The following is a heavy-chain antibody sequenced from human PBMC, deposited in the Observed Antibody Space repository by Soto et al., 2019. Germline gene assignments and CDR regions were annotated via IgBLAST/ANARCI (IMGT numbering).Heavy chain of an antibody. V-gene: IGHV1-18*01. Sequence: ASVKVSCKASGYTFTSYGISWLRQAHGQGLEWMGWISAYNGNTNYAQKLRGRVTMTTETSTSTDYMELRSLISDDTAAYYCARLRSSSCCVPIDAFDIWGQGTMVTVSS. CDR1: GYTFTSYG. CDR3: ARLRSSSCCVPIDAFDI. CDR2: ISAYNGNT. D-gene: IGHD6-13*01. J-gene: IGHJ3*02.